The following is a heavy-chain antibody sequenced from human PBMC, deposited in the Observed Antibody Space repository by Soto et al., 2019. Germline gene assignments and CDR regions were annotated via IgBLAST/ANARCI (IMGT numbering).Heavy chain of an antibody. CDR2: INHIGST. Sequence: PSETLSLTCSFSVDSITSNFCCICIRHSPGKCLEWIVEINHIGSTNYNPSLKSRVTISVDTSKNQFSLKLSSVTAADTAVYSCERARSGGSSTMKYYYGMEVWGQGTTVTVSS. V-gene: IGHV4-4*02. J-gene: IGHJ6*02. CDR1: VDSITSNFC. D-gene: IGHD2-15*01. CDR3: ERARSGGSSTMKYYYGMEV.